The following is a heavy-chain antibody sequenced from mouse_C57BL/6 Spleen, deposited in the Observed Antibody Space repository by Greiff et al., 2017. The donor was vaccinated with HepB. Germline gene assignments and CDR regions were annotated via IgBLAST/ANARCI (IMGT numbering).Heavy chain of an antibody. V-gene: IGHV1-55*01. J-gene: IGHJ4*01. Sequence: QVQLQQPGAELVKPGASVKMSCKASGYTFTSYWITWVKQRPGQGLEWIGEIDPGSGSTNYNEKFKSKATLTVDTSSSTAYMQLSSLTSEDSAVYYCARGGTDAMDYWGQGTSVTVSS. CDR2: IDPGSGST. CDR3: ARGGTDAMDY. CDR1: GYTFTSYW. D-gene: IGHD4-1*01.